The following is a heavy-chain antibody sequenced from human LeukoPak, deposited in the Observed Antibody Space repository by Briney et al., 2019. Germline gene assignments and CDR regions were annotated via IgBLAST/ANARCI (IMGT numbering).Heavy chain of an antibody. D-gene: IGHD6-19*01. CDR1: GFTFSSYA. CDR3: ARDHLAVAGTYYFDY. J-gene: IGHJ4*02. CDR2: ISYDGSNK. V-gene: IGHV3-30*04. Sequence: PGGSLRLSCAASGFTFSSYAMHWVRQAPGKGLEGVAVISYDGSNKYYADSVKGRFTISRDNSKNTLYLQMNSLRAEDTAVYYCARDHLAVAGTYYFDYWGQGTLVTVSS.